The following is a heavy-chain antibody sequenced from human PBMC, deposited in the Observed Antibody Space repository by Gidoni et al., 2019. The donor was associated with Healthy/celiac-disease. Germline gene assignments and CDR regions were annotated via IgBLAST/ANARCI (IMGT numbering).Heavy chain of an antibody. CDR1: GGTFSSYA. J-gene: IGHJ4*02. CDR3: ARDVDLYCSSTSCYTRGVDY. D-gene: IGHD2-2*02. Sequence: QVQLVQSGAEVKKPGSSVKVSCKASGGTFSSYAISWVRQAPGQGLEWMGRIIPTLGIANYAQKFQGRVTITADKSTSTAYMELGSLRSEDTAVYYCARDVDLYCSSTSCYTRGVDYWGQGTLVTVSS. CDR2: IIPTLGIA. V-gene: IGHV1-69*04.